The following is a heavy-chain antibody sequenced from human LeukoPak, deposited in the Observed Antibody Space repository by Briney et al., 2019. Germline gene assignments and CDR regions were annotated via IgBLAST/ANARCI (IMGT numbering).Heavy chain of an antibody. V-gene: IGHV1-24*01. CDR3: ATALAAAGSFDY. D-gene: IGHD6-13*01. J-gene: IGHJ4*02. CDR1: GYTLTELS. Sequence: GASVKVSCKVSGYTLTELSMHRVRQAPGKGLEWMGGFDPEDGETIYAQKFQGRVTMTEDTSTDTAYMELSSLRSEDTAVYYCATALAAAGSFDYWGQGTLVTVSS. CDR2: FDPEDGET.